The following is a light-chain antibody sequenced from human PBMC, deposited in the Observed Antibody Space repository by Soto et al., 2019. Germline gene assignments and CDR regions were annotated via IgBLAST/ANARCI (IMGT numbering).Light chain of an antibody. CDR3: QHYGGPFT. Sequence: EIVLTQSPGTLSLSPGESATLSCRASQSVSSSYLAWYQQKPGQAPRLLISAAYTRATGIPGRFSGSGSGTDFTLTIRNLEPEDFAAYYCQHYGGPFTFGPGTKVDIK. J-gene: IGKJ3*01. V-gene: IGKV3-20*01. CDR2: AAY. CDR1: QSVSSSY.